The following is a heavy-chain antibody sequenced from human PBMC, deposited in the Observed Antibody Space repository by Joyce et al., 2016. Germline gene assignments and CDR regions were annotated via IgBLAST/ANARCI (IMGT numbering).Heavy chain of an antibody. CDR3: ARGNWGSRWFDP. J-gene: IGHJ5*02. CDR1: GFTFSSYW. D-gene: IGHD7-27*01. Sequence: EVQLVESGGGLVQPGGSLRLSCAASGFTFSSYWMHWVRQGPGKGLVWVSHITSDGSATNYAGSVNGRFSISRDNAKNTLYLEMNSLRAEDTAVYYCARGNWGSRWFDPWGQGTLVTVSS. V-gene: IGHV3-74*01. CDR2: ITSDGSAT.